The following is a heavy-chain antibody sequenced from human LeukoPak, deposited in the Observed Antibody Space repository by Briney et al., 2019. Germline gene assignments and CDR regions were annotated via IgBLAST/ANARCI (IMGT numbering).Heavy chain of an antibody. CDR1: GYTFTSYG. Sequence: ASVKVSCKASGYTFTSYGISWVRQAPGQGLEWMGWISAYNGNTNYAQKLQGRVTMPTDTSTSTAYMELRSLRSDDTAVYYCARDLETVVVVAATGYNWFDPWGQGTLVTVSS. J-gene: IGHJ5*02. V-gene: IGHV1-18*01. CDR2: ISAYNGNT. D-gene: IGHD2-15*01. CDR3: ARDLETVVVVAATGYNWFDP.